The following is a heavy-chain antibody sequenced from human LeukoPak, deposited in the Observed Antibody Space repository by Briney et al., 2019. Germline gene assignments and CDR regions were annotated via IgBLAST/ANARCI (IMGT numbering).Heavy chain of an antibody. D-gene: IGHD6-13*01. CDR1: GFTLSSYA. CDR3: ARVSLSSSSWYAPFDY. V-gene: IGHV3-21*01. J-gene: IGHJ4*02. CDR2: VSSSSSYI. Sequence: GGSLRLSCAASGFTLSSYAMHWVRQAPGKGLEWVSSVSSSSSYIYYADSVKGRFTISKDNAKNSLYLQMNSLRAEDTAVYYCARVSLSSSSWYAPFDYWGQGTLVTVSS.